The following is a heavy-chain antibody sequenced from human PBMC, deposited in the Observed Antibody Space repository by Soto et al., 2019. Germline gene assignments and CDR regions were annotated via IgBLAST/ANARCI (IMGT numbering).Heavy chain of an antibody. CDR3: AKVRGAGGSKAYYYYGMDV. CDR2: ISGSGDDT. V-gene: IGHV3-23*01. J-gene: IGHJ6*02. Sequence: GGSLGLSCAASGFTLNSPGSSCVRQAPGKGLEWVSAISGSGDDTYYADSVKGRTTISRDNSKNTLYLQMNSLGAEDTAVYYCAKVRGAGGSKAYYYYGMDVWGQGTTVTLSS. CDR1: GFTLNSPG. D-gene: IGHD3-10*01.